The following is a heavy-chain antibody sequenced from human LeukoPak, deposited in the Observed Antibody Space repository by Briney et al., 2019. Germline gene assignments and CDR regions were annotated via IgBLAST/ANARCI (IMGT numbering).Heavy chain of an antibody. D-gene: IGHD1-14*01. CDR2: ISVSGRTI. CDR1: GFTFSSYE. V-gene: IGHV3-48*03. CDR3: ARDIAGEGIDY. J-gene: IGHJ4*02. Sequence: GGSLRLSCAASGFTFSSYEMNWVRQAPGKGLERLSYISVSGRTIFYADSVKGRFTISRDNAKNSVYLQMNSLRAEDTAVYYCARDIAGEGIDYWGQGTVVTVSS.